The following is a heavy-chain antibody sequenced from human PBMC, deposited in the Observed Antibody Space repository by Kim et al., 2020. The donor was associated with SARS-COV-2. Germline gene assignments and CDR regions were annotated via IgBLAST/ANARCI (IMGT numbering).Heavy chain of an antibody. CDR3: ARHAGPDDYFDY. Sequence: SETLSLTCTVSGGSISSYYWSWIRQPPGKGLEWIGYIYYSGSTNYNPSLKSRVTISVDTSKNQFSLKLSSVTAADTAVYYCARHAGPDDYFDYWGQGTLVTVSS. D-gene: IGHD1-1*01. CDR2: IYYSGST. CDR1: GGSISSYY. V-gene: IGHV4-59*08. J-gene: IGHJ4*02.